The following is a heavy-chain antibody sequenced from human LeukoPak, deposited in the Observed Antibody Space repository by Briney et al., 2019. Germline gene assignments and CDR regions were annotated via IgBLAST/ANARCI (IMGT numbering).Heavy chain of an antibody. CDR1: GFTFRSYV. D-gene: IGHD3-16*02. CDR3: GYTNNFYH. Sequence: PGGSLRLSCAASGFTFRSYVGTWVRQAPGQGLEWVANIKHDGSEEYYVDSVKGRFTVSRDDGRNSVSLQMNSVRAEDTAVYYCGYTNNFYHWGQGTLVVASS. CDR2: IKHDGSEE. V-gene: IGHV3-7*01. J-gene: IGHJ4*02.